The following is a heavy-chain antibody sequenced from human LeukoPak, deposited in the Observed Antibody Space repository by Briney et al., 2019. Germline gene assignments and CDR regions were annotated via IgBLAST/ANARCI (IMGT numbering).Heavy chain of an antibody. CDR1: GFSFGEYA. CDR2: ISGSGSNT. V-gene: IGHV3-23*01. CDR3: AKLFIGSFDL. D-gene: IGHD1-26*01. J-gene: IGHJ2*01. Sequence: GGSLRLSCTTSGFSFGEYALTWVRQAPGKGLEWVSAISGSGSNTNYADSVKGRFTISRDNSKNTLYMQMNSLRAEDTAVYYCAKLFIGSFDLWGRGTLVTVS.